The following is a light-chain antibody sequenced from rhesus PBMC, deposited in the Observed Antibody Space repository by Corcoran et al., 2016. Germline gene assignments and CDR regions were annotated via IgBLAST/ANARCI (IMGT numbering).Light chain of an antibody. J-gene: IGKJ4*01. CDR1: QSVSGY. CDR2: DTS. CDR3: HQYFNWPLT. Sequence: EIVMTQSPATLSLSPGERATLSCRASQSVSGYLAWFQQRPGKAPSLLIYDTSNRAQGIPDRVSGRGSGTDFTLTISSLEPEDFAVYYCHQYFNWPLTFGGGTKVEIK. V-gene: IGKV3S9*01.